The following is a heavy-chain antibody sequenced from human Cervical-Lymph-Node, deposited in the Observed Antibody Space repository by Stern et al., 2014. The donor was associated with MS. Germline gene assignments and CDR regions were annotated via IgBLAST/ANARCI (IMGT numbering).Heavy chain of an antibody. D-gene: IGHD1-1*01. CDR1: GYTFTSYG. V-gene: IGHV1-18*01. CDR2: ISDYNGNT. J-gene: IGHJ4*02. CDR3: ARAAGILDF. Sequence: VQLVESGNEVKKPGASVKVSCEASGYTFTSYGISWVRQAPGQGLEWMGWISDYNGNTNDEQKFQDRVTMTTDTSTSTVYMELRNLRSDDAALYYCARAAGILDFWGQGTLVTVSS.